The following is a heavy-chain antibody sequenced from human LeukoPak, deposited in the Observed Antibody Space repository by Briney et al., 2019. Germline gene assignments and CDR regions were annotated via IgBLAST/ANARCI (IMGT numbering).Heavy chain of an antibody. CDR1: GYTFTGYY. CDR2: INPNSGGT. Sequence: GASVKVSCKASGYTFTGYYMHWVRQAPGQGLEWMGWINPNSGGTNYAQKFQGWVTMTRDTSISTAYMELSRLRSDDTAVYYCARSPYDSSGYRLDYWGQGTLVTVSS. J-gene: IGHJ4*02. D-gene: IGHD3-22*01. V-gene: IGHV1-2*04. CDR3: ARSPYDSSGYRLDY.